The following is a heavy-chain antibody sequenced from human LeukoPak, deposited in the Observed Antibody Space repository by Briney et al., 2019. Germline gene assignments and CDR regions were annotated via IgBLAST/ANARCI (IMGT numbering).Heavy chain of an antibody. V-gene: IGHV4-61*01. CDR2: IYYSGST. Sequence: SETLSLTCTVSGYSISSGYYWGWIRQPPGKGLEWIGYIYYSGSTNYNPSLKSRVTISVDTSKNQFSLKLSSVTAADTAVYYCARALSGYYYGSGSYWFDPWGQGTLVTVSS. CDR3: ARALSGYYYGSGSYWFDP. CDR1: GYSISSGYY. J-gene: IGHJ5*02. D-gene: IGHD3-10*01.